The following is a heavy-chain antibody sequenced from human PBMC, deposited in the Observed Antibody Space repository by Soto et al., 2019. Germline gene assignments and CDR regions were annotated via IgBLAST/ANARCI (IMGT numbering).Heavy chain of an antibody. D-gene: IGHD3-22*01. Sequence: SETLSLTCTVSGGSISSGDYYRSWIRQPPGKGLEWIGYIYYSGSTYYNPSLKSRVTISVDTSKKLVSLMMSSVTAADTAVYYCARGRYSYETINYKFYYYALDVWGQGTTVTVSS. CDR3: ARGRYSYETINYKFYYYALDV. J-gene: IGHJ6*02. CDR1: GGSISSGDYY. CDR2: IYYSGST. V-gene: IGHV4-30-4*01.